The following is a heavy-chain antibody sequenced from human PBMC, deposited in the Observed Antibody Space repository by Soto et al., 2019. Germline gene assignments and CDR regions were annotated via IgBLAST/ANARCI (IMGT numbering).Heavy chain of an antibody. CDR1: GFTFSGYW. D-gene: IGHD3-10*01. J-gene: IGHJ6*02. CDR3: ARDFSWFEVYHRYLLAV. CDR2: IKENGSEK. Sequence: GGSLRLSCAASGFTFSGYWMSWVRQAPGKGLEWVANIKENGSEKHYADSVKGRFTISRDNAKNSLYLQMNSLRAEDTAVYYCARDFSWFEVYHRYLLAVCGQGSTVTVSS. V-gene: IGHV3-7*01.